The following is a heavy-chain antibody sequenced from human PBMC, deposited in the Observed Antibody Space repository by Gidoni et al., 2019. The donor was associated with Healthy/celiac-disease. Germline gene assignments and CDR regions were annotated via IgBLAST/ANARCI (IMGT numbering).Heavy chain of an antibody. Sequence: QVQLVESGGGVVPPGRSLRLSCAASGFTFSSYALHWVRQAPGKGLEWVAVISYDGSNKYYADSVKGRFTISRDNSKNTLYLQMNSLRAEDTAVYYCARDYDSSGYYFNYYYYGMDVWGQGTTVTVSS. D-gene: IGHD3-22*01. CDR2: ISYDGSNK. CDR1: GFTFSSYA. CDR3: ARDYDSSGYYFNYYYYGMDV. V-gene: IGHV3-30-3*01. J-gene: IGHJ6*02.